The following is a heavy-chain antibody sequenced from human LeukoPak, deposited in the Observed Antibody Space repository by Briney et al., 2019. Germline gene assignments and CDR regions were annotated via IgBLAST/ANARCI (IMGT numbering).Heavy chain of an antibody. CDR1: GFTFNNYW. J-gene: IGHJ4*02. V-gene: IGHV3-7*01. Sequence: PGGSLRLSCAASGFTFNNYWMSWVRQAPGKGLEWVANIKQDGSEKYYVDSVKGRFTISRDNAKNSLYLQMNSLRAEDTAVYYCARDGGASPFDYWGQGTLVTVSS. CDR3: ARDGGASPFDY. D-gene: IGHD1-26*01. CDR2: IKQDGSEK.